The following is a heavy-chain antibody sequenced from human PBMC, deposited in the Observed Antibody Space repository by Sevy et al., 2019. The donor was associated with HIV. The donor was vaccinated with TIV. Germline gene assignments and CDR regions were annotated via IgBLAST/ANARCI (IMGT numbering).Heavy chain of an antibody. Sequence: GGSLRLSCAASGFTFSVYWMSWVRQAPGKGLEWVATMKEDGSDKDYVDSVKGRFTISRDNAKNSLYLQMNSLRAEDTGGDYCVREGVGGYSYSLDCWGQGTLVTVSS. V-gene: IGHV3-7*01. CDR2: MKEDGSDK. CDR1: GFTFSVYW. J-gene: IGHJ4*02. D-gene: IGHD5-18*01. CDR3: VREGVGGYSYSLDC.